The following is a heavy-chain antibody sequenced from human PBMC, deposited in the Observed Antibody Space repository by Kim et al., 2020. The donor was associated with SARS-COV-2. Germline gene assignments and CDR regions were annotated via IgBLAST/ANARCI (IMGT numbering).Heavy chain of an antibody. CDR1: GFTVSNNY. V-gene: IGHV3-53*01. D-gene: IGHD1-26*01. CDR2: IQSGGST. J-gene: IGHJ4*02. CDR3: ARSSGSYSFWDY. Sequence: GGSLRLSCAASGFTVSNNYMSWVRQAPGKGLELVSVIQSGGSTYYADPVKGRFTISRDNSKNTLYLQMNSLRAEDTAVYYCARSSGSYSFWDYCGQGTLVTVSS.